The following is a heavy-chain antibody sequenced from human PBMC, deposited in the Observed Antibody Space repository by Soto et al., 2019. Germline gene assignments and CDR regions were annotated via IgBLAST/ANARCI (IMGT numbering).Heavy chain of an antibody. CDR3: ATSQKGYNWNYFDH. D-gene: IGHD1-20*01. CDR2: VFYTGFT. Sequence: SETLSLTCTVSGGSISSGGYYWGWLRQSPGKGPEWIGSVFYTGFTSYNPSLESRVSVSVDTSKNQFSLKVSGVSAADTAMYYCATSQKGYNWNYFDHWGQGALVTVSS. CDR1: GGSISSGGYY. J-gene: IGHJ4*02. V-gene: IGHV4-39*01.